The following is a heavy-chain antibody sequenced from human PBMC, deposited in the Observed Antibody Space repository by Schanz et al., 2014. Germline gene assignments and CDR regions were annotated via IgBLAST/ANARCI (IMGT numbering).Heavy chain of an antibody. J-gene: IGHJ4*02. V-gene: IGHV3-64*04. CDR3: VRDSFFAFDY. D-gene: IGHD3-3*01. CDR1: GFIFSNYG. CDR2: ISHDGYST. Sequence: QERLVESGGGVVQPGRSLRLSCAASGFIFSNYGMHWVRQAPGKGLEYVSAISHDGYSTYYADSVKGRFTMSRDNAKNSVFLQMNSLRAEDTAVYYCVRDSFFAFDYWGQGTLVTVSS.